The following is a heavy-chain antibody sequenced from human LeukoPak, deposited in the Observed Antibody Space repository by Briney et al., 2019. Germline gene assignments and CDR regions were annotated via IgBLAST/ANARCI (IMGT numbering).Heavy chain of an antibody. V-gene: IGHV3-7*01. J-gene: IGHJ6*02. CDR1: GFTFSSYW. D-gene: IGHD6-19*01. Sequence: GGSLRLSCEASGFTFSSYWMSWVRQAPGKGLEWVANIKQDGSEKYYVDSVKGRFTISRDNAKNSLHLQLNSLRAEDTAVFYCARAVGQWLGRPYYYYGMDVWGQGTTVTVSS. CDR2: IKQDGSEK. CDR3: ARAVGQWLGRPYYYYGMDV.